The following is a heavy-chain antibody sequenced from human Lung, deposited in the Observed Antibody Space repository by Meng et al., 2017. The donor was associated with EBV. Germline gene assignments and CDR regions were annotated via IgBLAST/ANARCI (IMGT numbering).Heavy chain of an antibody. V-gene: IGHV3-33*01. CDR1: GFTFSSYG. CDR3: ARDGGSGSYYNGVY. J-gene: IGHJ4*02. D-gene: IGHD3-10*01. Sequence: QVQLVESGXGVVQPXRSLRLXXXASGFTFSSYGMHWVRQAPGKGLEWVAVIWYDGSNKYYADSVKGRFTISRDNSKNTLYLQMNSLRAEDTAVYYCARDGGSGSYYNGVYWGQGTLFTVSS. CDR2: IWYDGSNK.